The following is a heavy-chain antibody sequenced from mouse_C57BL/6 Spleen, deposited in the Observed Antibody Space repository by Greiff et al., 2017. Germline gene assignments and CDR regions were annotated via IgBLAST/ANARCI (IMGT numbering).Heavy chain of an antibody. V-gene: IGHV1-4*01. Sequence: VQLQQSGAELARPGASVKMSCKASGYTFTSYTMHWVKQRPGQGLEWIGYINPSSGYTKYNQKFKDKATLTADKSSSTAYMQLSSLTSEDSAVYYCARIITTAVGDYWGQGTTLTVSS. CDR2: INPSSGYT. CDR3: ARIITTAVGDY. J-gene: IGHJ2*01. CDR1: GYTFTSYT. D-gene: IGHD1-1*01.